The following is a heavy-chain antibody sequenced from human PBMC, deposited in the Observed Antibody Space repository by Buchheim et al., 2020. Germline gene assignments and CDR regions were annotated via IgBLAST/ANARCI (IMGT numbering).Heavy chain of an antibody. J-gene: IGHJ4*02. CDR3: ARGSVRYYFDY. CDR2: ISTSGSTV. V-gene: IGHV3-48*03. Sequence: EVQLVESGGGLVQPGGSLRLSCAASGFTLSSHQLNWVRQAPGKGLEWVSFISTSGSTVYHADSVQGRFSTSRDNAKNSLYLKMDSLRAEDTAVYYCARGSVRYYFDYWGQGTL. D-gene: IGHD6-6*01. CDR1: GFTLSSHQ.